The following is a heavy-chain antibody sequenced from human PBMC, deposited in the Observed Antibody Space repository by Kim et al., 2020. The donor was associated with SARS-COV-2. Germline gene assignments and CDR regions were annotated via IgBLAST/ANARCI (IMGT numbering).Heavy chain of an antibody. D-gene: IGHD6-13*01. J-gene: IGHJ4*02. CDR1: GFTFSSYG. Sequence: GGSLRLSCAASGFTFSSYGMHWVRQAPGKGLEWVAVISYDGSNKYYADSVKGRFTISRDNSKNTLYLQMNSLRAEDTAVYYCAKPGPTPGASALYSSWYRLAVGYFDYWGQGTLVTVSS. CDR2: ISYDGSNK. V-gene: IGHV3-30*18. CDR3: AKPGPTPGASALYSSWYRLAVGYFDY.